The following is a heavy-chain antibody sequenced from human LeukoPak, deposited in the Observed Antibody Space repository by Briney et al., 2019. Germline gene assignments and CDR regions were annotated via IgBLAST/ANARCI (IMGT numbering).Heavy chain of an antibody. D-gene: IGHD3-22*01. CDR1: GYIFTSYD. CDR3: ARGWHYDSSGYSDY. CDR2: ISAYNGNT. Sequence: ASVKVSCKASGYIFTSYDINWVRQAPGQGLEWMGWISAYNGNTNYAQKLQGRVTMTTDTSTSTAYMELRSLRSDDTAVYYCARGWHYDSSGYSDYWGQGTLVTVSS. V-gene: IGHV1-18*01. J-gene: IGHJ4*02.